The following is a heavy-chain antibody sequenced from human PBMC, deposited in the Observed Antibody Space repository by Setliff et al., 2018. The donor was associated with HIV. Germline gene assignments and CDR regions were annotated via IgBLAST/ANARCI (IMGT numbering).Heavy chain of an antibody. D-gene: IGHD2-15*01. CDR2: INPNSGDT. CDR3: ARAIGGKGWYYFAY. Sequence: ASVKVSCKASGYTFTDYYMHGVRQAPGQGLEWMGCINPNSGDTNYAQKFQGRVTMTRDTSISTAYMELSRLKFDDTAVYYCARAIGGKGWYYFAYWGQGTLVTVSS. CDR1: GYTFTDYY. V-gene: IGHV1-2*02. J-gene: IGHJ4*02.